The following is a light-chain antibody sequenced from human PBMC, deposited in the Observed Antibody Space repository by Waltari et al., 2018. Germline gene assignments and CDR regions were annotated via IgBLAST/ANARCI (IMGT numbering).Light chain of an antibody. CDR1: QSVSRN. J-gene: IGKJ3*01. CDR3: QQRSNWPPT. V-gene: IGKV3-11*01. Sequence: EIVLTQSPATLSLSPCERPTLSCRASQSVSRNLAWYKQKPGQPPRLFIYDASTRATGVPARFSGSGSGTDFTLTISSLEPEDFAVYFCQQRSNWPPTFGPGTKVD. CDR2: DAS.